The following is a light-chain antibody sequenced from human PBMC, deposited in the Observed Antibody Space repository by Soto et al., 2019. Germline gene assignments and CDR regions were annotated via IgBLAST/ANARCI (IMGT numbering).Light chain of an antibody. V-gene: IGLV2-14*03. CDR2: DVK. Sequence: QSALTQPASVSGSPGQTIIISCTGSNSDIGGYDSVSWYQQRPGRASKLILYDVKNRPSKVPTRFSGSKSGNTASLTISSLQTDDEADYYCSSNSTSSTLVLFGGGTKLTVL. CDR3: SSNSTSSTLVL. J-gene: IGLJ3*02. CDR1: NSDIGGYDS.